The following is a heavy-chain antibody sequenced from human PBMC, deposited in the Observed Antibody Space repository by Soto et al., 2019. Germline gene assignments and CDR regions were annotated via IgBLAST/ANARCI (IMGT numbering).Heavy chain of an antibody. D-gene: IGHD1-26*01. CDR2: ISAYNGNT. Sequence: ASVKVSCKASGYTFTSYGISWVRQAPGQGLEWMGWISAYNGNTNYAQKLQGRVTMSTGTAYMELTSLRSDDTAVYYCAALSGQSHDGFDIWGQGTMVTVSS. V-gene: IGHV1-18*01. CDR1: GYTFTSYG. J-gene: IGHJ3*02. CDR3: AALSGQSHDGFDI.